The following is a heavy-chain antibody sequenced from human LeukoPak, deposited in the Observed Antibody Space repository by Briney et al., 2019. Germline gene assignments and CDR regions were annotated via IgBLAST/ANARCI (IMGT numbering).Heavy chain of an antibody. J-gene: IGHJ4*02. CDR2: ISSGGGST. CDR3: AKERSGSHPSDFDY. V-gene: IGHV3-23*01. Sequence: GGSLRLYCAASGFTFSNYAMSWVRQAPGKGVEWVSGISSGGGSTYYGDSVKGRFTISRDNSKNTLYLQMNSLRAEDTAVYYCAKERSGSHPSDFDYWGQGTLVTVSS. CDR1: GFTFSNYA. D-gene: IGHD3-22*01.